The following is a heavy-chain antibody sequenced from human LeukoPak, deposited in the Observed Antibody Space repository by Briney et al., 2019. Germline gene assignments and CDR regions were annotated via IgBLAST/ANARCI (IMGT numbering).Heavy chain of an antibody. J-gene: IGHJ4*02. Sequence: GGSLRLSCAASGFTFSSYWMHWVRQAPGKGLEWVSGISWNSGSIGYADSVKGRFTISRDNAKNSLYLQMNSLRAEDTALYYCAKVGPRAYYDILTGYYHPNYYFDYWGQGTLVTVSS. D-gene: IGHD3-9*01. V-gene: IGHV3-9*01. CDR3: AKVGPRAYYDILTGYYHPNYYFDY. CDR1: GFTFSSYW. CDR2: ISWNSGSI.